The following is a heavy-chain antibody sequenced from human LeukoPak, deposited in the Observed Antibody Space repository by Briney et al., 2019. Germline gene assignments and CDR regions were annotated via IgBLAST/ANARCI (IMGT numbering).Heavy chain of an antibody. CDR2: INPDDKST. J-gene: IGHJ3*02. CDR3: LTIVETPIDAFDI. Sequence: GGSLRLSCAASGFTFSKYWLHWVRHPPGRGLVWLARINPDDKSTSYAGSVKSRFTISIDDAKETLFLQMNSLTAEDTAVYYCLTIVETPIDAFDIWGQGAMVTVSS. V-gene: IGHV3-74*01. CDR1: GFTFSKYW. D-gene: IGHD4-23*01.